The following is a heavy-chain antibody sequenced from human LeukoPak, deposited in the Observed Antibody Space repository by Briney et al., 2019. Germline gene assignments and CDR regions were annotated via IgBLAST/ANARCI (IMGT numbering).Heavy chain of an antibody. J-gene: IGHJ4*02. CDR1: GGTFSSYA. D-gene: IGHD3-16*02. CDR2: IIPIFGTA. Sequence: ASVKVSCKASGGTFSSYAISWVRRAPGQGLEWMGGIIPIFGTANYAQKFQGRVTITADESTSTAYMELSSLRSEDTAVYYCAREKYDYVWGSYRSPWYFDYWGQGTLVTVSS. CDR3: AREKYDYVWGSYRSPWYFDY. V-gene: IGHV1-69*13.